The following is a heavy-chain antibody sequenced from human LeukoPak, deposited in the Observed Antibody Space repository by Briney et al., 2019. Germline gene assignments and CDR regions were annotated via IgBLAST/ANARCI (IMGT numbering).Heavy chain of an antibody. CDR1: GFTFSSYW. CDR2: IKQDGSEK. V-gene: IGHV3-7*01. CDR3: ARGVYGDYPLEGSYYFDF. J-gene: IGHJ4*02. D-gene: IGHD4-17*01. Sequence: GGSLRLSCAASGFTFSSYWMSWVRQAPGKGLEWVANIKQDGSEKYYVDSVKGRFTISRDNAKNSLYLQMNSLRAEDTAVYYCARGVYGDYPLEGSYYFDFWGQGTLVTVSS.